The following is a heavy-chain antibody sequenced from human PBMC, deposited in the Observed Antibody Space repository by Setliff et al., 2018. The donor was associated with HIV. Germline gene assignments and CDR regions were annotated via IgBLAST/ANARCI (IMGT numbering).Heavy chain of an antibody. V-gene: IGHV4-31*03. Sequence: SETLSLTCNVSGGSISSGGFYWNWIHQHPGKGLEWIGYIYNSGSTYYSPSLQSRLTISVDTSKNQLSLKLTSVTAADTAVYYCARLTYYYDTSGPAAAFDIWGQGTMVTVSS. CDR3: ARLTYYYDTSGPAAAFDI. D-gene: IGHD3-22*01. CDR2: IYNSGST. CDR1: GGSISSGGFY. J-gene: IGHJ3*02.